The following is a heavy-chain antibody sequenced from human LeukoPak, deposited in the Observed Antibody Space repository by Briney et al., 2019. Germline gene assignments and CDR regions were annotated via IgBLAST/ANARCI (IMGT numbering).Heavy chain of an antibody. CDR3: ARDKIDYDSSGYYKELDY. V-gene: IGHV3-30-3*01. D-gene: IGHD3-22*01. CDR1: GFTFSSYA. Sequence: PGRSLRLSCAASGFTFSSYAMHWVRQAPGKGLEWVAVISYDGSNKYYADSVKGRFTISRDNSKNTLYLQMNSLRAEDTAVYYCARDKIDYDSSGYYKELDYWGQGTLVTVSS. CDR2: ISYDGSNK. J-gene: IGHJ4*02.